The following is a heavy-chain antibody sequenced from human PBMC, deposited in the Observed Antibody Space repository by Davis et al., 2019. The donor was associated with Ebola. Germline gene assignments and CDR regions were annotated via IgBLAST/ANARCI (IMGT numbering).Heavy chain of an antibody. D-gene: IGHD2-2*01. J-gene: IGHJ4*02. V-gene: IGHV3-11*01. CDR2: ITSSGGAT. Sequence: SLKISCASSDCTFTSDLLHLLRQSPERGLGWGSYITSSGGATYYADSVKRRFTISRDNAKNSLYLRMNSLRAEDTAVYNCVRGTAAPRDWGRGTLVTVSS. CDR1: DCTFTSDL. CDR3: VRGTAAPRD.